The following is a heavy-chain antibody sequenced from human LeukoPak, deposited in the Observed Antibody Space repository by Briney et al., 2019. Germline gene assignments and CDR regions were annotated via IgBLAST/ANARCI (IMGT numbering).Heavy chain of an antibody. D-gene: IGHD1-1*01. Sequence: ASVKVSCKASGYTFTGYYMHWVRQAPGQGLEWMGWINPNSGGTNYAQKFQGRVTMTRDTSISTAYMELSRLRSDDTAVYYCARDIYHRRTTGTGGYWGQEPWSPSPQ. V-gene: IGHV1-2*02. CDR1: GYTFTGYY. CDR3: ARDIYHRRTTGTGGY. J-gene: IGHJ4*01. CDR2: INPNSGGT.